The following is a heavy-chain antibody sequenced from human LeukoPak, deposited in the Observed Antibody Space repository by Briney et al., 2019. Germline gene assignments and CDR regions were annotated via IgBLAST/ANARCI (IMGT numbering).Heavy chain of an antibody. CDR2: SNPEDGET. D-gene: IGHD1-20*01. CDR3: AIGPMRGNNWNRNPYYYYYHMDV. CDR1: GYTLTELS. J-gene: IGHJ6*03. V-gene: IGHV1-24*01. Sequence: ASVKVSCKVSGYTLTELSMYWVRQAPGKGLEWMGGSNPEDGETIYAQKFQGRVTMTEDTSTDTAYMELSSLRSEDTAVYYCAIGPMRGNNWNRNPYYYYYHMDVWGKGTTVTVSS.